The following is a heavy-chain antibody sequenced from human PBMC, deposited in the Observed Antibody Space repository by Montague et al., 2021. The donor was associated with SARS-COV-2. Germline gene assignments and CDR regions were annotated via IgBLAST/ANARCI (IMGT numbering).Heavy chain of an antibody. V-gene: IGHV4-34*01. CDR3: ARLGDGVVPSPILGVGPYYSYYYMDV. J-gene: IGHJ6*03. D-gene: IGHD3-10*01. CDR1: GGSFSTYS. Sequence: SETLSLTCAVHGGSFSTYSWNWIRQPPGKGLEWIGEIHHGGSTNYNPSLKSRVTISADTSKNQFSLKLTSVAAADTAVYYGARLGDGVVPSPILGVGPYYSYYYMDVWGKGTTVIVSS. CDR2: IHHGGST.